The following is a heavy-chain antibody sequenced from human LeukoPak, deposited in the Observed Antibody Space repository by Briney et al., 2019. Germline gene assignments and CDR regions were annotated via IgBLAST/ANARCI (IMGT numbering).Heavy chain of an antibody. J-gene: IGHJ2*01. CDR3: AQVPGYYYDSSGYNWYFDP. D-gene: IGHD3-22*01. CDR2: ISGSGGST. Sequence: PGGSLRLSCAASGFTFSSYAMSWVRQAPGKGLEWVSAISGSGGSTYYADSVKGRFTISRDNSKNTLYLQMNSLRAEDTAVYYCAQVPGYYYDSSGYNWYFDPWGRGTLVTVSS. CDR1: GFTFSSYA. V-gene: IGHV3-23*01.